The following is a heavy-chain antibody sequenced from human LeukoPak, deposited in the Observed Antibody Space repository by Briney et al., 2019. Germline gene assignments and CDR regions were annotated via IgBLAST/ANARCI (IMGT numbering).Heavy chain of an antibody. CDR3: ARGKRGSSSPIYYYYYYMDV. CDR2: IYHSGMT. V-gene: IGHV4-4*02. CDR1: GDSISSSNW. Sequence: SGTLSLTCAVSGDSISSSNWWTWVRQPPGKGLEWIGEIYHSGMTNYNPSLKSRVTISVDTSKNQFSLKLSSVTAADTAVYYCARGKRGSSSPIYYYYYYMDVWGKGTTVTVSS. J-gene: IGHJ6*03. D-gene: IGHD6-6*01.